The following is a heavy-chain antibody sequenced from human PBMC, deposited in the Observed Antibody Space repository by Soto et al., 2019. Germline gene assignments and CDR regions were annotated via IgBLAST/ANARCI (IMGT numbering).Heavy chain of an antibody. D-gene: IGHD4-17*01. V-gene: IGHV1-69*13. CDR2: IIPIFGTA. CDR3: ARDPDDYGDYDGY. CDR1: GGTFSSYA. Sequence: SVKGSCKASGGTFSSYAISWVRQAPGQGLEWMGGIIPIFGTANYAQKFQGRVTITADESTSTAYMELSSLRSEDTAVYYCARDPDDYGDYDGYWGQGTLVTVSS. J-gene: IGHJ4*02.